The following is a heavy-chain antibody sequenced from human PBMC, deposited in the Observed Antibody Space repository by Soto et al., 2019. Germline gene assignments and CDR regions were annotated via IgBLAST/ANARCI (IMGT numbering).Heavy chain of an antibody. CDR3: ARVSGSYYYGMDV. CDR1: GYSISSSKW. J-gene: IGHJ6*02. CDR2: IYHSGST. D-gene: IGHD1-26*01. V-gene: IGHV4-4*02. Sequence: SETLSLTCAVSGYSISSSKWWSWVRQPPGKGLEWIGEIYHSGSTNYNPSLKSRVTISVDKSKNQFSLKLSSVTAADTAVYYCARVSGSYYYGMDVWGQGTTVTVSS.